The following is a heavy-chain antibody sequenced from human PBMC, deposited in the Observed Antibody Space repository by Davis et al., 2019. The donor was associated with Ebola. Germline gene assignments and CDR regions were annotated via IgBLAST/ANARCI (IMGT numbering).Heavy chain of an antibody. CDR1: GYTFTSYA. V-gene: IGHV7-4-1*02. J-gene: IGHJ6*04. Sequence: AASVKVSCKASGYTFTSYAMNWVRQAPGQGLEWMGWINTNTGNPTYAQGFTGRFVFSLDTSVSTAYLQISSLKAEDTAVYYCARDGRPRGYYDKPYYYGMDVWGKGTTVTVSS. CDR2: INTNTGNP. D-gene: IGHD3-22*01. CDR3: ARDGRPRGYYDKPYYYGMDV.